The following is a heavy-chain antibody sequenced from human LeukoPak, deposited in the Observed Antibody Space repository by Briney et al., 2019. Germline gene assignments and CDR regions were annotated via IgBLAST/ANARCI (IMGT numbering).Heavy chain of an antibody. D-gene: IGHD2/OR15-2a*01. CDR3: AKASSNYFYYFEY. Sequence: PGGSLRLSCAASGFTFSSSDVHWVRQAPGKGLEWVAVISYDATNKYYADSVKGRFTLSRDNSKNTLYLQTNTLRDEDTAVYYCAKASSNYFYYFEYWGQGTLVTVSS. CDR2: ISYDATNK. CDR1: GFTFSSSD. J-gene: IGHJ4*02. V-gene: IGHV3-30*18.